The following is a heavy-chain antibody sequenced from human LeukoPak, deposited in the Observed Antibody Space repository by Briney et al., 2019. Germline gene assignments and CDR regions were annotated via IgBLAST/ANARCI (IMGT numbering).Heavy chain of an antibody. D-gene: IGHD6-13*01. V-gene: IGHV3-43*01. CDR1: GFTFDDYT. CDR3: AKSAKDYIAAAGIDY. J-gene: IGHJ4*02. CDR2: ISWDGGST. Sequence: GGSLRLSCAASGFTFDDYTMHWVRQAPGKGLEWVSLISWDGGSTYYADSVKGRFTISRDNSKNSLYLQMNSLRTEDTALYYCAKSAKDYIAAAGIDYWGQGTLVTVSS.